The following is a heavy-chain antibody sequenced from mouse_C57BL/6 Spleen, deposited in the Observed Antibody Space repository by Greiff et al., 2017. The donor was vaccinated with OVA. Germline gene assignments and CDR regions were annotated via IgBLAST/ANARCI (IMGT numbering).Heavy chain of an antibody. V-gene: IGHV3-6*01. CDR2: ISYDGSN. J-gene: IGHJ4*01. Sequence: EVQRVESGPGLVKPSQSLSLTCSVSGYSFTSGYYWYWIRRSPGNNLEWMGFISYDGSNHYNPSLKKLISITRDTSKNQFFLKLNSVTTEDTAAYYCANNYDVGHAMDYWGQGTSVTVSS. CDR3: ANNYDVGHAMDY. CDR1: GYSFTSGYY. D-gene: IGHD2-12*01.